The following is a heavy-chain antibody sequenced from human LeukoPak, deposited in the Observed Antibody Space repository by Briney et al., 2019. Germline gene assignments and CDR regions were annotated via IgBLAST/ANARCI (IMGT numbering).Heavy chain of an antibody. CDR1: GFTFSNYA. V-gene: IGHV3-64D*09. J-gene: IGHJ4*02. CDR2: ISGDGGST. Sequence: PGGSLRLSCSASGFTFSNYAIHWVRQAPGKGLEFVSGISGDGGSTYYADSGKGRFTISRDNSEHTLSLQMTYLRAEHTAIYYCLKRTGLYFDYWGQGTLVTVSS. D-gene: IGHD1-1*01. CDR3: LKRTGLYFDY.